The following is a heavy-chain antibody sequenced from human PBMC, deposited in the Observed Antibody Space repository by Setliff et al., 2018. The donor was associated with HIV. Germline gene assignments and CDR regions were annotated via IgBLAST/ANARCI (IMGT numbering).Heavy chain of an antibody. CDR2: IIPMFGTT. Sequence: GASVKVSCKVSGGSFSSFAISWVRQAPGLGLEWMGGIIPMFGTTNYAQKLQGRVTLSADESTSTAYMQLSSLTSEDTAVYYCARGRWLQSFDYWARERWSPSPQ. J-gene: IGHJ4*02. V-gene: IGHV1-69*13. CDR1: GGSFSSFA. CDR3: ARGRWLQSFDY. D-gene: IGHD5-12*01.